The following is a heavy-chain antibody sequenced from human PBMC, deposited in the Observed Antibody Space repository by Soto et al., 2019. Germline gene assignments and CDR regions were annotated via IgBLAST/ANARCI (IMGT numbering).Heavy chain of an antibody. D-gene: IGHD1-1*01. CDR3: ARDFRLFRNGKGGNWFDP. CDR2: IWYDGSNK. Sequence: GGSLRLSCAASGFTFSSYGMHWVRQAPGKGLEWVAVIWYDGSNKYYADSVKGRFTISRDNSKNTLYLQMNSLRAEDTAVYYCARDFRLFRNGKGGNWFDPWGQGTLVTVSS. CDR1: GFTFSSYG. V-gene: IGHV3-33*01. J-gene: IGHJ5*02.